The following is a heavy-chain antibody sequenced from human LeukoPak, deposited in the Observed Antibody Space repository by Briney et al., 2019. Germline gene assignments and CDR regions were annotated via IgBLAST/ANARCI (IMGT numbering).Heavy chain of an antibody. CDR3: ATASRWLQLKHWFDP. Sequence: SETLSLTCAVYGGSFSGYYWSWIRQPPGKGLEWIGEINHSGSTNYNPSLKSRVTISVDTSKNQFSLKLSSVNAADTTVYSCATASRWLQLKHWFDPWGQGTLVTVSS. CDR1: GGSFSGYY. J-gene: IGHJ5*02. D-gene: IGHD5-24*01. V-gene: IGHV4-34*01. CDR2: INHSGST.